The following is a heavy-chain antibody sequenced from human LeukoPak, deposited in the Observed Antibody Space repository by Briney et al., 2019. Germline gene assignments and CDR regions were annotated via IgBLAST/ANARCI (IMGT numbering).Heavy chain of an antibody. Sequence: PGGSLRLSCAASGXTFSSYSMNWVRQAPGKGLEWVSYISSSSSYNYYADSVKRRFNISRDNAKNSVYLQRNSLRAEDTAVYYCAGDRGVLRYFDGEPGYYYYYGMDVWGQGTTVTVSS. CDR3: AGDRGVLRYFDGEPGYYYYYGMDV. CDR1: GXTFSSYS. V-gene: IGHV3-21*01. CDR2: ISSSSSYN. J-gene: IGHJ6*02. D-gene: IGHD3-9*01.